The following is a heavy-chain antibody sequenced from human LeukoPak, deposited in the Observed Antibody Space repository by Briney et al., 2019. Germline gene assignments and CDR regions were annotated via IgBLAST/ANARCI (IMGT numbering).Heavy chain of an antibody. CDR1: GGSFSGYY. D-gene: IGHD3-22*01. J-gene: IGHJ5*02. CDR3: ARETYYYDSTGYSGPRGGYNWFDP. CDR2: IYYIGST. Sequence: SETLSLTCAVYGGSFSGYYWSWIRQPPGKGLEWIGYIYYIGSTNYNPSLKSRVTISADTSKNHFSLRLSSVTAADTAVYYCARETYYYDSTGYSGPRGGYNWFDPWGQGTLVTVSS. V-gene: IGHV4-59*01.